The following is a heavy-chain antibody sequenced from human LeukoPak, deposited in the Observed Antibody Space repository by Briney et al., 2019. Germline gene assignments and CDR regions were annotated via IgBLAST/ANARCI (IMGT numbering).Heavy chain of an antibody. CDR2: IKQDGSEK. Sequence: GGSLRLSCAASGFSFSTYSMIWVRQAPGKGLEWVANIKQDGSEKNYVESVKGRFTISRDNAKNSLYLQTNSLRAEDTAVYYCARAGQEWFGELGFDQWGQGTLVIVSS. CDR1: GFSFSTYS. D-gene: IGHD3-10*01. V-gene: IGHV3-7*01. J-gene: IGHJ4*02. CDR3: ARAGQEWFGELGFDQ.